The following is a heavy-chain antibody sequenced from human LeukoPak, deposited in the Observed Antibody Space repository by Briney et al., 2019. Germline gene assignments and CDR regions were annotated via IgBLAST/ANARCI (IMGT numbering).Heavy chain of an antibody. D-gene: IGHD5-24*01. CDR3: ARGARAGYNLEPFDY. CDR1: GGSMSSYY. CDR2: IYYSGST. V-gene: IGHV4-59*08. Sequence: PSETLSLTCTVSGGSMSSYYWSWIRQPPGKGLEWIGYIYYSGSTKYNPSLKSRVTISVDTSKNQFSLKLSPVTAADTAVYYCARGARAGYNLEPFDYWGQGTLVTVSS. J-gene: IGHJ4*02.